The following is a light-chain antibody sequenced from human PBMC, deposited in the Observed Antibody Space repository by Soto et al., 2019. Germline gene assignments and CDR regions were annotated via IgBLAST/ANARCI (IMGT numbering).Light chain of an antibody. CDR1: SYNIGNNY. CDR2: ENN. V-gene: IGLV1-51*02. J-gene: IGLJ3*02. Sequence: QSVLTQPPSVSAAPGQKVTISCSGSSYNIGNNYISWYQQLPGTAPKLLIYENNKRPSGIPDRFSGSKSGTSATLGITGLQTGDEADYYCGTWDSSLSAQVFGGGTKVTVL. CDR3: GTWDSSLSAQV.